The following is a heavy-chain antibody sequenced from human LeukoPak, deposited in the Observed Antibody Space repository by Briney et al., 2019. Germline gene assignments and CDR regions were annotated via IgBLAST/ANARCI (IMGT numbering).Heavy chain of an antibody. D-gene: IGHD2-2*01. Sequence: ASVKVSCKASGYIFTSYDINWVRQATGQGLEWMGWMNPNSGNTGYAQKFQGRVTMTRNTSISTAYMELSSLRSEDTAVYYCARGSPSGGVVVPAAILSYYYYYMDVWGKGTTVTVSS. CDR3: ARGSPSGGVVVPAAILSYYYYYMDV. V-gene: IGHV1-8*01. CDR1: GYIFTSYD. CDR2: MNPNSGNT. J-gene: IGHJ6*03.